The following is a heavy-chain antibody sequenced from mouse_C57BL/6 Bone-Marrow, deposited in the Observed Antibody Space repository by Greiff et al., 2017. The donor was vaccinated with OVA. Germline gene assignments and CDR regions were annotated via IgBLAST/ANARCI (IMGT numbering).Heavy chain of an antibody. CDR3: ARAEPYWYFDV. Sequence: EVKLMESGGGLVQPGGSLSLSCAASGFTFTDYYMSWVRQPPGKALEWLGFIRNKANGYTTEYSASVKGRFTISRDNSQSILYLQMNALRAEDSATYYCARAEPYWYFDVWGTGTTVTVSS. J-gene: IGHJ1*03. CDR2: IRNKANGYTT. CDR1: GFTFTDYY. V-gene: IGHV7-3*01.